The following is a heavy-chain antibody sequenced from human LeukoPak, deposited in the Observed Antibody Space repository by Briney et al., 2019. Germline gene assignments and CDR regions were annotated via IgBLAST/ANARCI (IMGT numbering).Heavy chain of an antibody. CDR1: GFTFSSYW. V-gene: IGHV3-23*01. Sequence: TGGSLRLSCAASGFTFSSYWMSWVRQAPGKGLEWVSAISGSGGSTYYADSVKGRFTISRDNSKNTLYLQMNSLRAEDTAVYYCAKDSNYYDSSGYHALVDFDLWGRGTLVTVSS. CDR2: ISGSGGST. J-gene: IGHJ2*01. CDR3: AKDSNYYDSSGYHALVDFDL. D-gene: IGHD3-22*01.